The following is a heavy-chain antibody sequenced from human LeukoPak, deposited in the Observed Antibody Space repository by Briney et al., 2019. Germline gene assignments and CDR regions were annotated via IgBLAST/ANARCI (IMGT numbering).Heavy chain of an antibody. CDR3: ARDQGYDYVWGSNRYVY. Sequence: GGSLRLSCAASGFTFNSHAMSWVRQAPGKGLEWVSAISGVGGSTYHADFVKGGFTISRDNSKNTLSLQMNSLRVEDTAVYYCARDQGYDYVWGSNRYVYWGQGTLVTVSS. D-gene: IGHD3-16*02. CDR2: ISGVGGST. J-gene: IGHJ4*02. V-gene: IGHV3-23*01. CDR1: GFTFNSHA.